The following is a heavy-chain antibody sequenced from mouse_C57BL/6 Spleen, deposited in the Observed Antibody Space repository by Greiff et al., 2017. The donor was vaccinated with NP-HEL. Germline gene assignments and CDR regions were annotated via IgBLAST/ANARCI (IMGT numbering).Heavy chain of an antibody. CDR1: GYTFTDYE. V-gene: IGHV1-15*01. Sequence: VQLQQPGAELVRPGSSVKLSCKASGYTFTDYEMHWVKQTPVHGLEWIGAIDPETGGTAYNQKFKGKAILTADKSSSTAYMELRSLTSEDSAVYYCTREGTIVTYYYAMDYWGQGTSVTVSS. J-gene: IGHJ4*01. D-gene: IGHD2-5*01. CDR3: TREGTIVTYYYAMDY. CDR2: IDPETGGT.